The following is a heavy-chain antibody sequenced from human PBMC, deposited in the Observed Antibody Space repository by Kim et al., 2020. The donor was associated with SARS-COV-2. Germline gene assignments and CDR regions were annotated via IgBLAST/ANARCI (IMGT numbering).Heavy chain of an antibody. Sequence: SETLSLTCTVSGFSINYYYWNWIRQSTGKGLEWIGRIYFSGSTNYNPSLESRVTMSVNTSKNQFSLKMKSVTAADTAIYYCARGTVYSSSHFDPWGQGTLVPVTS. CDR1: GFSINYYY. D-gene: IGHD6-13*01. V-gene: IGHV4-4*07. CDR3: ARGTVYSSSHFDP. CDR2: IYFSGST. J-gene: IGHJ5*02.